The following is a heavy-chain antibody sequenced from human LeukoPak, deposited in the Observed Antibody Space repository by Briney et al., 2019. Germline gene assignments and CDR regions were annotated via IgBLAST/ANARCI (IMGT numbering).Heavy chain of an antibody. D-gene: IGHD2-15*01. CDR3: ARGLRRAGRFDY. V-gene: IGHV3-11*05. CDR2: ISSSITFT. CDR1: GFTFSDYY. Sequence: PGGSLRLSCAASGFTFSDYYMSWIRQAPGKGLEWVSYISSSITFTDLADSVKGRFTISRDNAKNSVYLQMNSLRAEDTAVYYCARGLRRAGRFDYWGQGTLVTVSS. J-gene: IGHJ4*02.